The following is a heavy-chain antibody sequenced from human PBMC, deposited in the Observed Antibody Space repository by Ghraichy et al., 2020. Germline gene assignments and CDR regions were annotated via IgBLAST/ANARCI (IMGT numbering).Heavy chain of an antibody. CDR2: INHSGST. Sequence: SETLSLTCAVYGGSFSGYYWSWIRQPPGKGLEWIGEINHSGSTNYNPSLKSRVTISVDTSKNQFSLKLSSVTAADTAVYYCVRDRQSSYSSSWYSLRGPLDYWGQGTLVTVSS. J-gene: IGHJ4*02. V-gene: IGHV4-34*01. CDR3: VRDRQSSYSSSWYSLRGPLDY. D-gene: IGHD6-13*01. CDR1: GGSFSGYY.